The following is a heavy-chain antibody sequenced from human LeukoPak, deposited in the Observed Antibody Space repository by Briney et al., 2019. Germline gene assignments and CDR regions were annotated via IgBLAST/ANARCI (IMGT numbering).Heavy chain of an antibody. D-gene: IGHD6-13*01. CDR2: ISSSSSYT. J-gene: IGHJ6*02. CDR1: GFTFSDYY. Sequence: GGSLRLSCAASGFTFSDYYMSWIRQAPGKGLEWVSYISSSSSYTNHADSVKGRFTISRDNAKNSLYLQMNSLRAEDTAVYYCARVGWSSSWQDYYYGMDVWGQGTTVTVSS. V-gene: IGHV3-11*05. CDR3: ARVGWSSSWQDYYYGMDV.